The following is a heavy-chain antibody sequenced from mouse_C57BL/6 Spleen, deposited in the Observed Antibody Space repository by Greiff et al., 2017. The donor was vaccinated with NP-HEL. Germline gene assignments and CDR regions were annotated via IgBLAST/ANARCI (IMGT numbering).Heavy chain of an antibody. V-gene: IGHV1-18*01. Sequence: EVQLQESGPELVKPGASVKIPCKASGYTFTDYNMDWVKQSHGKSLEWIGDINPNNGGTIYNQKFKGKATLTVDKSSSTAYMELRSLTSEDTAVYYCAREGPNGYFFAYWGQGTLVTVSA. D-gene: IGHD2-3*01. CDR1: GYTFTDYN. CDR3: AREGPNGYFFAY. J-gene: IGHJ3*01. CDR2: INPNNGGT.